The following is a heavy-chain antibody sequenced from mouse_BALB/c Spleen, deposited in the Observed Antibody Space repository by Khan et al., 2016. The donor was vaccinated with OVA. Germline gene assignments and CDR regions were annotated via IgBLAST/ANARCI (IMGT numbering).Heavy chain of an antibody. CDR3: ARDRIDY. Sequence: QVPLQQSGAELAKPGASVKMSCKASGYTFSNYWIHWVKQRPGQGLDWIGYINPRSGYTYYNQKFNDKATLTTDKSSSTAYIQLSSLTSEDSAVYYCARDRIDYWGQGTTLTVSS. CDR2: INPRSGYT. V-gene: IGHV1-7*01. CDR1: GYTFSNYW. J-gene: IGHJ2*01.